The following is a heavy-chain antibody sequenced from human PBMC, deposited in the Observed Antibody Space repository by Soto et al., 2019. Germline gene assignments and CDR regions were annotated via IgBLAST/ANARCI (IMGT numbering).Heavy chain of an antibody. V-gene: IGHV3-74*02. D-gene: IGHD2-15*01. CDR2: INSDGSVS. J-gene: IGHJ6*03. Sequence: EVQLVESGGGLVQPGGSLRLSCAASGFTFRNYWMYWVRQAPGQGLEWVSRINSDGSVSSYADSVKGRLTISRDNVKNTLYLLMNSLRAEDTAVYYCARGDCVGGSCYSLAGSFSYYRDAWGKGTTVTVFS. CDR1: GFTFRNYW. CDR3: ARGDCVGGSCYSLAGSFSYYRDA.